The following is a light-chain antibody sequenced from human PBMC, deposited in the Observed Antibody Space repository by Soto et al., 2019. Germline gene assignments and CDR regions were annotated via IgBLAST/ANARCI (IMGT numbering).Light chain of an antibody. J-gene: IGKJ1*01. CDR3: QQSYNTPMWT. CDR1: QSISTY. CDR2: AAS. V-gene: IGKV1-39*01. Sequence: DIQMTQSPSSLSASVGERVTITCRASQSISTYLNWYQQKPGKAPKVLIYAASSLQSGVPSRFSGSGSGTDFTLTISSLQPEDFATYYCQQSYNTPMWTFGQGTKVEIK.